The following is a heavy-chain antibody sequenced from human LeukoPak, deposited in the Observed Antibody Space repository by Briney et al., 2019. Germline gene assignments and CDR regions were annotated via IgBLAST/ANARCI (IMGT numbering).Heavy chain of an antibody. CDR1: GYSFTSYW. Sequence: GESLKISCKGSGYSFTSYWIGWVRQMPGKSLEWMGIIYPGDSDTRYRPSFQGQVTISVDKSISTAYLQWNSLKASDTAIYYCARRGAYFDYWGQGTLVTVSS. V-gene: IGHV5-51*01. D-gene: IGHD1-26*01. J-gene: IGHJ4*02. CDR2: IYPGDSDT. CDR3: ARRGAYFDY.